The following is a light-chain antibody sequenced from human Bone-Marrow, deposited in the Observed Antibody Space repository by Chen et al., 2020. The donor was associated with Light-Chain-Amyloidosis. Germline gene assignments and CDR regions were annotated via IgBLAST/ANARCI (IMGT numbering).Light chain of an antibody. CDR1: NIGSTS. CDR3: QVCDRSSDRPV. CDR2: DDS. V-gene: IGLV3-21*02. J-gene: IGLJ3*02. Sequence: SYVLTQLSSVSVAPGQTATIACGGNNIGSTSVHWYQPTPGQAPLLVVYDDSDRPSGIPERLSGSNSGNTATLTISRVEAGDEAYYYCQVCDRSSDRPVFGGGTKLTVL.